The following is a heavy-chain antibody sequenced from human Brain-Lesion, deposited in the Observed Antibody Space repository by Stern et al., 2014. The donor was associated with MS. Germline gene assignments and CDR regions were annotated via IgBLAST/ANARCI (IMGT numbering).Heavy chain of an antibody. V-gene: IGHV3-74*02. CDR2: INGDGSRP. J-gene: IGHJ5*02. CDR3: ARAHVDTWDWFDP. Sequence: EVQLVESGGDLVQPGGSLRLSCTASGFTFSTYWMHWVRQAPGKGLVWVSRINGDGSRPSYADSVKGRFTISRDNAKNTLYVQMNSLRVEDTAVDYCARAHVDTWDWFDPWGQGTLVTVSS. CDR1: GFTFSTYW. D-gene: IGHD5-18*01.